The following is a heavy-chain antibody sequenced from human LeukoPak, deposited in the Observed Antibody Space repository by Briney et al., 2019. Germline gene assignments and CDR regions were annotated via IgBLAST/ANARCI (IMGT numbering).Heavy chain of an antibody. D-gene: IGHD3-22*01. CDR2: FDPEDGET. CDR3: ARERCPYYYDSSGHPRCGMDV. CDR1: GYTLTELS. Sequence: ASVKVSCRVSGYTLTELSMHWVRQAPGKGLEWMGGFDPEDGETIYAQKFQGRVTMTEDTSTDTAYMELRSLRSDDTAVYYCARERCPYYYDSSGHPRCGMDVWGQGTTVTVSS. V-gene: IGHV1-24*01. J-gene: IGHJ6*02.